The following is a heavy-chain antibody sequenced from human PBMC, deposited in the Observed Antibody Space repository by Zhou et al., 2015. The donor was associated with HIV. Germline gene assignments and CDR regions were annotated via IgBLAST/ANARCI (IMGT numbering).Heavy chain of an antibody. V-gene: IGHV1-69*06. CDR2: ITPMFQTH. CDR3: ARSSINHDYAFDI. CDR1: GGTFSTYV. Sequence: QVQLVQSGAEVKKPGSSVKVSCKASGGTFSTYVFNWVRQAPGQGLEWMGRITPMFQTHNYAEKFRARLIITVDKSTDTAYMELSSLTSEDAAIYFCARSSINHDYAFDIWGQGTKVIVSS. D-gene: IGHD2-2*01. J-gene: IGHJ3*02.